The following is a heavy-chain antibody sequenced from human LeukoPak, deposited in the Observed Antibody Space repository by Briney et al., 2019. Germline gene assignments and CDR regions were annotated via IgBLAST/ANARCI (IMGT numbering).Heavy chain of an antibody. J-gene: IGHJ6*04. D-gene: IGHD2-2*03. V-gene: IGHV3-30*04. CDR2: ISYDGSNK. Sequence: GGSLRLSCAASGFTFSSYAMHWVRQAPGKGLEWVAVISYDGSNKYYADSVKGRFTISRDNSKNTLYLQMNSLRAEDTAVYYCASGYCSSTSCYPCYYGMDVWGKGTTVTVSS. CDR3: ASGYCSSTSCYPCYYGMDV. CDR1: GFTFSSYA.